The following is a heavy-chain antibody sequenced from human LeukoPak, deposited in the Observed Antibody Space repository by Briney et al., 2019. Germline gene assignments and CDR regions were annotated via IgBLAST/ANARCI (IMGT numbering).Heavy chain of an antibody. CDR1: GYTFTGYY. CDR2: INPNSGGT. V-gene: IGHV1-2*02. D-gene: IGHD5-18*01. Sequence: GASVKVSCKASGYTFTGYYMHWVRQDPGQGLEWMGWINPNSGGTNYAQKFQGRVTMTRDTSISTAYMELSRLRSDDTAVYYCARGPLRVDTAMVSGLGDYWGQGTLVTVSS. CDR3: ARGPLRVDTAMVSGLGDY. J-gene: IGHJ4*02.